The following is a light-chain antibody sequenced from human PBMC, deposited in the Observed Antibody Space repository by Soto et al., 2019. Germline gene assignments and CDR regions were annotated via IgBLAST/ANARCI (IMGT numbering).Light chain of an antibody. CDR2: DTS. V-gene: IGKV3-20*01. CDR3: QQYGSSGK. J-gene: IGKJ1*01. CDR1: QSVSSR. Sequence: EIVMTHSPATLSVSPGERATLSCRASQSVSSRLAWYQQKPGQPPRLVIYDTSTRATGIPDRFSGSGSGTDFTLTISRLEPEDFAVYYCQQYGSSGKFGQGTKVDIK.